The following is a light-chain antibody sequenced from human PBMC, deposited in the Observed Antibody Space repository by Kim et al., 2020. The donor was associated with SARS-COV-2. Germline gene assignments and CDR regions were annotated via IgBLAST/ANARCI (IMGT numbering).Light chain of an antibody. J-gene: IGKJ1*01. CDR1: QSVSSN. Sequence: EIVLTQSPATLSVSPGERATLSCRASQSVSSNLAWYQQKPGQAPRLLIYDASTRATGIPARFSGSGSGTEFTLTITSLQSEDFAVYYCQQYNYWWTFGQGTKLEI. CDR2: DAS. CDR3: QQYNYWWT. V-gene: IGKV3-15*01.